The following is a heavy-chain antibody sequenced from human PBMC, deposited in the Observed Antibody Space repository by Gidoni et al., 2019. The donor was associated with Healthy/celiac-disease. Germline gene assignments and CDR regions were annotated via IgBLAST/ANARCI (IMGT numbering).Heavy chain of an antibody. CDR1: GGSISSYY. CDR3: ARSGPLGSAFDI. Sequence: VSGGSISSYYWSWIRQPPGKGLEWIGYIYYSGSTNYNPSLKSRVTISVDTSKNQFSLKLSSVTAADTAVYYCARSGPLGSAFDIWGQGTMVTVSS. V-gene: IGHV4-59*01. J-gene: IGHJ3*02. CDR2: IYYSGST.